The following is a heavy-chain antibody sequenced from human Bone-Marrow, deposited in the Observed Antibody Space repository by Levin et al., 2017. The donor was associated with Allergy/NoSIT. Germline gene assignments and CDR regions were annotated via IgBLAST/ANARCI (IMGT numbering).Heavy chain of an antibody. CDR1: GFSFSNYA. J-gene: IGHJ4*02. V-gene: IGHV3-23*01. Sequence: QSGGSLRLSCAASGFSFSNYAMNWVRQAPGKGLEWVSSISESGDTTDYADSVKGRFTISRDNSKNTLFLQMNSLRPDDTAVYYCAKQYVVGGWGQGTLVTVSS. D-gene: IGHD2-15*01. CDR2: ISESGDTT. CDR3: AKQYVVGG.